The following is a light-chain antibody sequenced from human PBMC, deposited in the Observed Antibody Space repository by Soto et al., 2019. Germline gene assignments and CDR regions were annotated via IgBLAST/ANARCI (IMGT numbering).Light chain of an antibody. Sequence: ETVVPQSPATLSLSPGERATLSCRASPSVNSFLAWYQQKAGQAPRLLIYDASNRATGIPARFSARGSGTDFTLTISSLGPEDAAVYYCQRRSNWPWTFGQGNKVEIK. CDR1: PSVNSF. J-gene: IGKJ1*01. CDR3: QRRSNWPWT. CDR2: DAS. V-gene: IGKV3-11*01.